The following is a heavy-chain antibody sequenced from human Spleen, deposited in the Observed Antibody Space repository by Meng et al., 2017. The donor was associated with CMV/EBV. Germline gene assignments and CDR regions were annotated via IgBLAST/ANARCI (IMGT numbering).Heavy chain of an antibody. CDR1: GYSFTNYW. CDR3: ARLGGYCSSTSCYDY. D-gene: IGHD2-2*01. CDR2: IFPGDSDT. J-gene: IGHJ4*02. Sequence: KVSCKASGYSFTNYWIAWVRQMPGKGLEYMGIIFPGDSDTRYSPAFQGQVTISADKSINTAYLQWSSLKASDTAMYYCARLGGYCSSTSCYDYWGQGTLVTVS. V-gene: IGHV5-51*01.